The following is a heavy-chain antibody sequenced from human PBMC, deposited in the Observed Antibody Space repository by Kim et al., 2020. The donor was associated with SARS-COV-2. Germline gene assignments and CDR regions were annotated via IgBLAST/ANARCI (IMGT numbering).Heavy chain of an antibody. J-gene: IGHJ5*02. D-gene: IGHD6-13*01. V-gene: IGHV3-30*07. CDR3: ARDGVGGSSSAGGFDP. Sequence: DSVKGRFTISRDNSKNTLYLQMISLRAEDTAVYSCARDGVGGSSSAGGFDPWGQGTLVTVSS.